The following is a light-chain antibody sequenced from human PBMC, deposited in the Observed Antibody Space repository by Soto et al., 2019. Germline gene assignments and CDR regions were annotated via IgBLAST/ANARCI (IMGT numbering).Light chain of an antibody. CDR2: EVS. J-gene: IGLJ1*01. CDR3: SSYTSSSTYV. CDR1: SXDVGGYNY. V-gene: IGLV2-14*01. Sequence: QSALTQPDSVSGSPGQSITISCTGTSXDVGGYNYVSWYQQHPGKAPKLMIYEVSNRPSGVSNRFSGSKSGNTASLTISGLQAEDEADYYCSSYTSSSTYVFGTGTKVNVL.